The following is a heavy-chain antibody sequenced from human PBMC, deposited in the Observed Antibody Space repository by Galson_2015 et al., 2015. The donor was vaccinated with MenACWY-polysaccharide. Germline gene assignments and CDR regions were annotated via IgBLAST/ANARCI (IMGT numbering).Heavy chain of an antibody. V-gene: IGHV3-23*01. CDR2: ISGCGGTT. CDR1: GFSFSSCA. CDR3: AKRMTTVGAFDI. D-gene: IGHD4-23*01. Sequence: LRLSCAASGFSFSSCALSWGRRAPGKGREGVSGISGCGGTTYYADSVKGRFTISRDNSKNTLYLQMNSLRAEDTAVCYCAKRMTTVGAFDIWGHGTMVTVSS. J-gene: IGHJ3*02.